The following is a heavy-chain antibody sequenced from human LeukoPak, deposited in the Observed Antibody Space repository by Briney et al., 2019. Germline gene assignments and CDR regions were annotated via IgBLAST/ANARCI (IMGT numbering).Heavy chain of an antibody. Sequence: SETLSLTCAVYGGSFSGHYWSWIRQPPGKGLEWIGEINHSGSTNYNPSLKSRVTISVDTSKNQFSLKLSSVTAADTAVYYCARPHSYDYVWGSYRQVDAFDIWGQGTMVTVSS. CDR1: GGSFSGHY. D-gene: IGHD3-16*02. J-gene: IGHJ3*02. CDR2: INHSGST. V-gene: IGHV4-34*01. CDR3: ARPHSYDYVWGSYRQVDAFDI.